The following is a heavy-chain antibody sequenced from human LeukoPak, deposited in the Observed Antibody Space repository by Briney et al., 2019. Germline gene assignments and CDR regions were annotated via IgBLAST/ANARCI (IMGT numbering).Heavy chain of an antibody. CDR3: ARHDYGDSSFDY. Sequence: ESLKTSSKGSGYSSTSYWIGWVRQMPGKGLEWMGIIYPGDSDTRYSPSSHGQVTISADKCTSTAYLPSSSLTASDTAMSYFARHDYGDSSFDYWGQGTLVTVSS. CDR1: GYSSTSYW. V-gene: IGHV5-51*01. D-gene: IGHD4-17*01. CDR2: IYPGDSDT. J-gene: IGHJ4*02.